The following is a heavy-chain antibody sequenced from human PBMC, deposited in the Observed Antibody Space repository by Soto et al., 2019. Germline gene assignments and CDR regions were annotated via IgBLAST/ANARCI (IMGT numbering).Heavy chain of an antibody. J-gene: IGHJ3*02. CDR3: VGGRGLVRGGGTEPLDI. CDR2: INPNGGST. CDR1: GYSFTSQY. D-gene: IGHD3-16*01. V-gene: IGHV1-46*01. Sequence: QVQLVQSGAEVEKPGASVKISCKASGYSFTSQYVHWVRQAPGQGLEWMGIINPNGGSTTYAQKSQGRLPMPRDRPTSPFSRERGALNPGAPAFYYWVGGRGLVRGGGTEPLDIWGQGTMVTVAS.